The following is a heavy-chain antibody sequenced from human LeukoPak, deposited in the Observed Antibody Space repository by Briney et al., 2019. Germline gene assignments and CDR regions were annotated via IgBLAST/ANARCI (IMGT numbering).Heavy chain of an antibody. D-gene: IGHD4-17*01. V-gene: IGHV3-53*01. Sequence: GGSLRLSCAASGFTVSSNYMSWVRQAPGKGLEWVSVIYSGGSTYYADSVKGRFTISRDNSKNTLYLQMNSLRAEDTAVYYCAREFAVTTIDYWGQGTLVTVSS. CDR1: GFTVSSNY. J-gene: IGHJ4*02. CDR2: IYSGGST. CDR3: AREFAVTTIDY.